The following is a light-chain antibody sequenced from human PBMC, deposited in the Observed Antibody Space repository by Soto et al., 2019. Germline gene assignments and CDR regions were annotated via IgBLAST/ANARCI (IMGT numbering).Light chain of an antibody. Sequence: QPVLTQPASLSGSPGQSITISCTGTSVDIGGYNYVSWYQQHPGKAPTLLIYDVSTRPSGVSHRFSGAKSGNMASLTILGLQAEDEALYYCSSYRSGSTLVVFGGGTKVTVL. CDR3: SSYRSGSTLVV. CDR1: SVDIGGYNY. V-gene: IGLV2-14*03. J-gene: IGLJ3*02. CDR2: DVS.